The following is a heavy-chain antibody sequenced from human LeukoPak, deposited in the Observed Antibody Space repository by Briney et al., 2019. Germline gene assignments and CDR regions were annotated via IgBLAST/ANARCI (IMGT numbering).Heavy chain of an antibody. CDR2: INSDGSEG. J-gene: IGHJ3*01. D-gene: IGHD6-6*01. Sequence: GGSLRLSCAVAGFTFSGFWMSWSRQAPGKGLEWVASINSDGSEGYYADVVKGRFTISRNNAKNSLYLQINSLRAEDTAVYYCARSSYNSSSSVWGQGTMVTVSS. V-gene: IGHV3-7*03. CDR1: GFTFSGFW. CDR3: ARSSYNSSSSV.